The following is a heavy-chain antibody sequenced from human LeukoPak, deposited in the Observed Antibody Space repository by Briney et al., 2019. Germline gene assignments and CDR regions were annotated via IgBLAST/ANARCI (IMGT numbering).Heavy chain of an antibody. D-gene: IGHD6-19*01. Sequence: QAGGSLRLSCAASGFTFSSYSMNWVRQAPGKGLEWVSYISSSSSTIYYAGSVKGRFTISRDNAKNSLYLQMNSLRAEDTAVYYCARDGLAVAAVFDYWGQGTLVTVSS. CDR1: GFTFSSYS. J-gene: IGHJ4*02. CDR2: ISSSSSTI. CDR3: ARDGLAVAAVFDY. V-gene: IGHV3-48*01.